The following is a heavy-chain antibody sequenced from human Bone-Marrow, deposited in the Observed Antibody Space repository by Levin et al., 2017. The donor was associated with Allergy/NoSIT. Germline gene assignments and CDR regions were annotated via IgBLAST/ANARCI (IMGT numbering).Heavy chain of an antibody. Sequence: SQTLSLTCTVSGGSIDSSTYYWGWIRQPPGKGLEWIGSVYYSGDTQYNPSLKSRVSISVDTSKNQFSLNLRSVTAADTAGYYCTRHYASSHMDVWGKGTTVSVSS. CDR3: TRHYASSHMDV. D-gene: IGHD3-16*01. V-gene: IGHV4-39*01. CDR1: GGSIDSSTYY. J-gene: IGHJ6*03. CDR2: VYYSGDT.